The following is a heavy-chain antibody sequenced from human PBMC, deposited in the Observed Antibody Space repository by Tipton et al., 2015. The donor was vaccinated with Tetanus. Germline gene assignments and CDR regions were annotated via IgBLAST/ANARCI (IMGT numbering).Heavy chain of an antibody. CDR2: IIPIFGTA. V-gene: IGHV1-69*01. CDR1: GGTFSSYA. J-gene: IGHJ6*02. CDR3: ANGQQWLAEQYYYYGMDV. D-gene: IGHD6-19*01. Sequence: QVQLVQSGAEVKKPGSSVKVSCKASGGTFSSYAISWVRQAPGQGLEWMGGIIPIFGTANYAQKFQGRVTITADESTSTAYMELSSLRSEDTAVYYCANGQQWLAEQYYYYGMDVWGQGTTVTVSS.